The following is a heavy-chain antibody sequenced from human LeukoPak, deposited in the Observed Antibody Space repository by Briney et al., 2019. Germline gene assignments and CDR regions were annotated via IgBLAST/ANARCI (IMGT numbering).Heavy chain of an antibody. V-gene: IGHV3-48*02. D-gene: IGHD1-1*01. CDR3: ARDPGRLDRGNDYYYGMDV. J-gene: IGHJ6*02. CDR1: GFTFSSYS. CDR2: INKSSGAI. Sequence: GGSLRLSCAASGFTFSSYSMNWVRQAPGKGLEWLSYINKSSGAIYNADSVKGRFTISRDNAKNSLYLQMNSLRDEDTAVYYYARDPGRLDRGNDYYYGMDVWGQGTTVTVSS.